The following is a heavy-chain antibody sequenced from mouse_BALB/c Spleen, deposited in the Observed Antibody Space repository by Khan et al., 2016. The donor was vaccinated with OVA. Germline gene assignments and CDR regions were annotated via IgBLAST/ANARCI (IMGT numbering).Heavy chain of an antibody. D-gene: IGHD2-1*01. CDR2: ISTYYGDA. CDR3: GRGSGHYRFAY. Sequence: VQLQESGAELVRPGVSVKISCKGSGYTFTDFAMHWVKQSHAKSLEWIGVISTYYGDANYNQNFKGKATMIVDKSSSTAYMELARLTSEDSAIYYCGRGSGHYRFAYWGQGTLVTVSA. J-gene: IGHJ3*01. V-gene: IGHV1S137*01. CDR1: GYTFTDFA.